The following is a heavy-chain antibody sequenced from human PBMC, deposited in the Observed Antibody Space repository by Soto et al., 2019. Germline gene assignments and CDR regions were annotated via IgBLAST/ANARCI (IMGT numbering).Heavy chain of an antibody. CDR1: GYTFTSYY. D-gene: IGHD2-15*01. Sequence: ASVKVSCKASGYTFTSYYMHWVRQAPGQGLEWMGIINPSGGSTSYAQKLQGRVTMTRDTSTSTVYMELSSLRSEDTAVYYCARVSPVDCFDPWGQGTLVTVSS. CDR3: ARVSPVDCFDP. V-gene: IGHV1-46*01. CDR2: INPSGGST. J-gene: IGHJ5*02.